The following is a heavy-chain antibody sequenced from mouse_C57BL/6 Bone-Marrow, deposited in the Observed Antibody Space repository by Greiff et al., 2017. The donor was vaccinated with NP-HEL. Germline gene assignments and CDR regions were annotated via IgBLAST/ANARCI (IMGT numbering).Heavy chain of an antibody. Sequence: EVKLQESGEGLVKPGGSLKLSCAASGFTFSSYAMSWVRQTPEKRLEWVAYISSGGDYIYYADTVKGRFTISRDNARNTLYLQMSSLKSEDTAMYYCTRGGSSWFAYWGQGTLVTVSA. D-gene: IGHD1-1*01. J-gene: IGHJ3*01. CDR1: GFTFSSYA. V-gene: IGHV5-9-1*02. CDR2: ISSGGDYI. CDR3: TRGGSSWFAY.